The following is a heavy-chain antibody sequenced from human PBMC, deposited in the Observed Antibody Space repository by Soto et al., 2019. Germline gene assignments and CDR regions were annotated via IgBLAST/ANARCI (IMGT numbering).Heavy chain of an antibody. J-gene: IGHJ4*02. CDR2: INTDGSST. V-gene: IGHV3-74*01. CDR3: ARQASFDY. Sequence: GGSLRLSCAASGFTFSSYWMHWVRQAPGEGLVWVSRINTDGSSTSYADSVKGRFTISRDNAKNTLYLQMNSLRTEDTAVCYCARQASFDYWGRGTLVTVSS. CDR1: GFTFSSYW.